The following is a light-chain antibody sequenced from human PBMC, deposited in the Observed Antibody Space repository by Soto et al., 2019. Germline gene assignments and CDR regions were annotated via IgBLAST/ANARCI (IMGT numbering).Light chain of an antibody. CDR3: LLLYLGASPV. CDR2: SMS. V-gene: IGLV7-43*01. Sequence: QAVVTQEPSLTVSPGGTVTLTCASSTGAVTSGHYPHWFQQKPGQAPRTLIYSMSNKHSWTPARFSGSLLGGKAALTVSGVQHEDEAEYYCLLLYLGASPVFGGGTKVTVL. CDR1: TGAVTSGHY. J-gene: IGLJ3*02.